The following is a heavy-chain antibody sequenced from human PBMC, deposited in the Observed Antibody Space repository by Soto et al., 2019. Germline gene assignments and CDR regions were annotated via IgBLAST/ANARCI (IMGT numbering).Heavy chain of an antibody. V-gene: IGHV1-2*02. Sequence: ASVKVSCKASGYTFTGYYVHWVRQAPGQGLEWMGWINPNSGDTYLAQRFQGRVTMNRDTSIGTACMELRGLTSDDTAEYYCAKGGAIVAAGTRVYLYNAMDVWGQGTTVTVSS. J-gene: IGHJ6*01. CDR2: INPNSGDT. CDR3: AKGGAIVAAGTRVYLYNAMDV. CDR1: GYTFTGYY. D-gene: IGHD1-26*01.